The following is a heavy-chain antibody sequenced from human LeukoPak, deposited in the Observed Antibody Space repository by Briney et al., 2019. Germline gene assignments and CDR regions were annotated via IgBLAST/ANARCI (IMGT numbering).Heavy chain of an antibody. V-gene: IGHV3-30*02. CDR1: GFTFSSYG. CDR2: IRYDESNK. J-gene: IGHJ6*03. D-gene: IGHD2-8*01. CDR3: ASQPGYCTNSSCLGEGSQAYYYYYMEV. Sequence: GGSLRLSCAASGFTFSSYGMHWVRQAPGKGLEWVAFIRYDESNKYYADSVKGRFTISRDNSKNTLYLQMNSLRAEDTAVYYCASQPGYCTNSSCLGEGSQAYYYYYMEVWGKGTTVTVSS.